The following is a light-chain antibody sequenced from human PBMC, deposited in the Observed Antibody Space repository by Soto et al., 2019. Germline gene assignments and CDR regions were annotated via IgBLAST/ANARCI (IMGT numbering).Light chain of an antibody. CDR1: QYISNN. J-gene: IGKJ5*01. V-gene: IGKV3-15*01. CDR2: GAS. Sequence: EIPMTQSPATLSVCLGERATLSCRASQYISNNLAWYQQRPGQAPSLLIYGASTRATGVPARFSGSGSGTDFLLSISGLQSEDSAVYYCQQYNHWSSITFGQGTRLEIK. CDR3: QQYNHWSSIT.